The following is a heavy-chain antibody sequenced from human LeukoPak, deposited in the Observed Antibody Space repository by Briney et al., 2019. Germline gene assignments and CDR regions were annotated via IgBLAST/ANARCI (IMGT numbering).Heavy chain of an antibody. D-gene: IGHD3-22*01. Sequence: GGSLRLSCAASGLTVSSNYMTWVRQAPGKGLEWVSVLHAAGGTYYADSVKGRFTISRHISKNTVYLQMNSLRAEDTAVYYCAREGYDSSGYPRLLDYWGQGTLVTVSS. CDR2: LHAAGGT. V-gene: IGHV3-53*04. CDR3: AREGYDSSGYPRLLDY. J-gene: IGHJ4*02. CDR1: GLTVSSNY.